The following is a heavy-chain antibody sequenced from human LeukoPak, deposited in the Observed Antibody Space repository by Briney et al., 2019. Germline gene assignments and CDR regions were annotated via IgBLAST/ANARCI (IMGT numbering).Heavy chain of an antibody. D-gene: IGHD4-11*01. J-gene: IGHJ6*03. CDR1: GFTFSSYG. CDR2: IYYSGST. Sequence: GSLRLSCAASGFTFSSYGMSWIRQPPGKGLEWIGSIYYSGSTYYNPSLKSRVTISVDTSKNQFSLKLSSVTAADTAVYYCARARTVTYYYYMDVWGKGTTVTVSS. V-gene: IGHV4-39*07. CDR3: ARARTVTYYYYMDV.